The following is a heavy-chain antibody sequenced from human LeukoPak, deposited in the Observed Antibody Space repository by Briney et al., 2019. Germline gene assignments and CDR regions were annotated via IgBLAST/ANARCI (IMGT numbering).Heavy chain of an antibody. CDR1: RYTFTTYG. J-gene: IGHJ6*02. Sequence: GASVKVSCKASRYTFTTYGISWVRQAPGQRLEGMGWISGYNGNTSYAQKLQGSVTMTTDKSTSTAHMELRSVESDDTAVYYCARVYNWPPYYYYYGMDVWGQGTTVTVSS. CDR2: ISGYNGNT. CDR3: ARVYNWPPYYYYYGMDV. V-gene: IGHV1-18*01. D-gene: IGHD1-20*01.